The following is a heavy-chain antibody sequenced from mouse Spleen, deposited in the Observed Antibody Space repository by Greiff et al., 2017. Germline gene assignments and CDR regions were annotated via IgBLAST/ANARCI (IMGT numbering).Heavy chain of an antibody. J-gene: IGHJ2*01. D-gene: IGHD1-1*01. CDR3: ARGGYGSDY. Sequence: VQLQQPGAELVRPGSSVKLSCKASGYTFTSYWMDWVKQRPGQGLEWIGNIYPSDSETHYNQKFKDKATLTVDKSSSTAYMQLSSLTSEDSAVYYCARGGYGSDYWGQGTTLTVSS. V-gene: IGHV1-61*01. CDR2: IYPSDSET. CDR1: GYTFTSYW.